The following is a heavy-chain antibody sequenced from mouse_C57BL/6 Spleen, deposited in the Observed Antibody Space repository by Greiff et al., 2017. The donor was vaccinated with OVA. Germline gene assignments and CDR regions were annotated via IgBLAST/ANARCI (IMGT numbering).Heavy chain of an antibody. Sequence: VQLQQSGAELARPGASVKLSCKASGYTFPSYGISWVKQSTGQGLEWIGEIYPRSGNTYYNEKFKGKATLTADKSSSTAYMELRSLTSEDSAVYFCARSGDGGCAYWGQGTLVTVSA. CDR3: ARSGDGGCAY. CDR2: IYPRSGNT. D-gene: IGHD2-3*01. V-gene: IGHV1-81*01. CDR1: GYTFPSYG. J-gene: IGHJ3*01.